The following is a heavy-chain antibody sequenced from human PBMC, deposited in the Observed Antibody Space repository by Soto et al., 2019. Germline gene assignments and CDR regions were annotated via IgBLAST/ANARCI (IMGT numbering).Heavy chain of an antibody. J-gene: IGHJ4*02. Sequence: QVQLVQSGAEVKKPGSSVKVSCKASGGTFSSYAISWVRQAPGQGLEWMGGIIPIFGTANYAQKFQGRVTITADESKSTAYMELSSLRSEDTAVYYCARDPLNYYDSSGYPPLFDYLGQGTLVTVSS. D-gene: IGHD3-22*01. CDR3: ARDPLNYYDSSGYPPLFDY. CDR2: IIPIFGTA. V-gene: IGHV1-69*12. CDR1: GGTFSSYA.